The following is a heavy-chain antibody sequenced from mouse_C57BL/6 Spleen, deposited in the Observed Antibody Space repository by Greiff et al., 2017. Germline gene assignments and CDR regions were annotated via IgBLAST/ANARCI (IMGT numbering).Heavy chain of an antibody. CDR1: GFTFSSYA. J-gene: IGHJ3*01. CDR2: ISDGGSYT. D-gene: IGHD2-2*01. V-gene: IGHV5-4*01. Sequence: EVQLVESGGGLVKPGGSLKLSCAASGFTFSSYAMSWVRQTPEKRLEWVATISDGGSYTYYPDNVKGRFTISRDNAKNNLYLQMSHLKSEDTAMYYCARRDYGYDGGFAYWGQGTLVTVSA. CDR3: ARRDYGYDGGFAY.